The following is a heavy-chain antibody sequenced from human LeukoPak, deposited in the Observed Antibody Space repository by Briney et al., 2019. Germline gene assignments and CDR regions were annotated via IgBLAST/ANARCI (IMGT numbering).Heavy chain of an antibody. CDR2: ISWNSSSI. CDR3: AKDIGMGYCSGGSCYYGGVDY. D-gene: IGHD2-15*01. Sequence: PGRSLRLSCAASGFTFDDYAMHWVRQAPGKGLEWVSGISWNSSSIGYADSVKGRFTISRDNAKNSLYLQMNSLRAEDTALYYCAKDIGMGYCSGGSCYYGGVDYWGQGTLVTVSS. V-gene: IGHV3-9*01. J-gene: IGHJ4*02. CDR1: GFTFDDYA.